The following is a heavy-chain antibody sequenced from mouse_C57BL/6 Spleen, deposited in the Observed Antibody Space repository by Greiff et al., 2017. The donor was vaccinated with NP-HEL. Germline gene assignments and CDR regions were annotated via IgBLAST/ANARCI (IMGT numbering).Heavy chain of an antibody. CDR2: IYPGDGDT. CDR1: GYAFSSSW. Sequence: QVQLQQSGPELVKPGASVKISCKASGYAFSSSWMNWVKQRPGKGLEWIGRIYPGDGDTNYNGKFKGKATLTADKSSSTAYMQLSSLTSEDSAVYFCARGITTVVATPYWGQGTLVTVSA. D-gene: IGHD1-1*01. J-gene: IGHJ3*01. V-gene: IGHV1-82*01. CDR3: ARGITTVVATPY.